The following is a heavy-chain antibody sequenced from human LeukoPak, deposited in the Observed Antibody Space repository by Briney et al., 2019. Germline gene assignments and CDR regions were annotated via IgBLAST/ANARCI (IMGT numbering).Heavy chain of an antibody. V-gene: IGHV4-30-4*01. Sequence: PSETLSLTCTVSGGSISSGDYYWSWIRQPPGKGLEWIGYIYYSGSTYYNPSLKSRVTISVDTSKNQFSLKLSSVTAADTAVYYCARGILWFGENFNWFDPWGQGTLVTVSS. CDR3: ARGILWFGENFNWFDP. CDR1: GGSISSGDYY. CDR2: IYYSGST. D-gene: IGHD3-10*01. J-gene: IGHJ5*02.